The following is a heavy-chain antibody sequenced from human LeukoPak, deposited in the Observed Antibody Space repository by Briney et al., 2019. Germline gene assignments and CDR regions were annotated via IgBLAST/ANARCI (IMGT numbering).Heavy chain of an antibody. V-gene: IGHV4-34*01. Sequence: SETLSLTCAVYGGSFSGFYWSWIRRPPGKGLEWIGEINHSGSTNYNPSLKSRVTISVDTSKNQFSLKLNSVTAADTAVYYCARHQGVVDLWGRGSLVTVSS. CDR3: ARHQGVVDL. J-gene: IGHJ2*01. CDR2: INHSGST. D-gene: IGHD3-3*01. CDR1: GGSFSGFY.